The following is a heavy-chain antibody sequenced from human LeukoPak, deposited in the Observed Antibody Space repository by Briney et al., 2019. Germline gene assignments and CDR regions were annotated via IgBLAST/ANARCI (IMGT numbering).Heavy chain of an antibody. V-gene: IGHV4-38-2*02. CDR2: IYYSGST. J-gene: IGHJ4*02. Sequence: SETLSLTCTVSGYSISSGYYWGWIRQPPGKGLEWIGSIYYSGSTYYNPSLKSRVTISVDTSKNQFSLKLSSVTAADTAVYYCARQYGGYNGNFDYWGQGTLVTVSS. CDR1: GYSISSGYY. CDR3: ARQYGGYNGNFDY. D-gene: IGHD5-12*01.